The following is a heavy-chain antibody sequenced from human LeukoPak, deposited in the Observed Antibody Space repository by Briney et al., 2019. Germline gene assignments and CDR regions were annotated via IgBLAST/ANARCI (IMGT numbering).Heavy chain of an antibody. D-gene: IGHD4-11*01. CDR3: VRHGGTRVTLVEVYYFDY. CDR2: IYYSGGT. CDR1: GGSITSSSYY. V-gene: IGHV4-39*01. Sequence: PSETLSLTCSVSGGSITSSSYYWGWIRQPPEKGLQWIGSIYYSGGTHYSPSLESRVTMSVDTSKNQFSLKLSSVTAADTAVYYCVRHGGTRVTLVEVYYFDYWGQGTLVSVSS. J-gene: IGHJ4*02.